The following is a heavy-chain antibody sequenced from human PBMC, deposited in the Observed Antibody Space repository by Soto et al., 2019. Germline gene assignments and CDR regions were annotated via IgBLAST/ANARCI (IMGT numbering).Heavy chain of an antibody. V-gene: IGHV3-53*01. Sequence: EVQLVESGGGLIQPGGSLRLSCAASGFTVSSNYMSWVRQAPGKGLEWVSVIYSGGSTYYADSVKGRFTISRDNSKNTLYLQMNSLRAEDTAVYYCARDRRTGYYYGMDVWGQGTTVTVSS. CDR1: GFTVSSNY. CDR2: IYSGGST. CDR3: ARDRRTGYYYGMDV. J-gene: IGHJ6*02.